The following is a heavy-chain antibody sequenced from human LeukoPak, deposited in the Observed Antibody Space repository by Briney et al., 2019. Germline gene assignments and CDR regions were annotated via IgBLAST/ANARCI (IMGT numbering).Heavy chain of an antibody. CDR2: ISGSGGST. CDR3: AKDLGRYYDSSGYFRFPLSYYYYYMDV. V-gene: IGHV3-23*01. D-gene: IGHD3-22*01. Sequence: GGSLRLSCAASGLTFSSYAMSWVRQAPGKGLEWVSAISGSGGSTYYADSVKGRFTISRDNSKNTLYLQMNSLRAEDTAVYYCAKDLGRYYDSSGYFRFPLSYYYYYMDVWGKGTTVTVSS. CDR1: GLTFSSYA. J-gene: IGHJ6*03.